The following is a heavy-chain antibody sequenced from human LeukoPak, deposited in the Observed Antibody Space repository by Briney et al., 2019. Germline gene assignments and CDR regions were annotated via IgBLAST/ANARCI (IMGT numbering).Heavy chain of an antibody. Sequence: SVKVSCKASGGTFSSYAISWVRQAPGQGLEWMGGIIPIFGTANYAQKFQGRVTITADESTGTAYMELSSLRSEDTAVYYCAREGSNYDYVWGSYRYSRHAFDIWGQGTMVTVSS. CDR3: AREGSNYDYVWGSYRYSRHAFDI. CDR1: GGTFSSYA. J-gene: IGHJ3*02. CDR2: IIPIFGTA. V-gene: IGHV1-69*13. D-gene: IGHD3-16*02.